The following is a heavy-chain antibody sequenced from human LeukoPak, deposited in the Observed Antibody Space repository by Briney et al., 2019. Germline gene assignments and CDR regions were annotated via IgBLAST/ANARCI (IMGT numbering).Heavy chain of an antibody. CDR2: IYYSGST. V-gene: IGHV4-61*01. CDR3: ARQGYSYGYLFDY. Sequence: SETLSLTCTVSSDSVSSGSHYWSWIRQPPGTGLEWIGYIYYSGSTNYNPSLKSRVTISVDTSKNQFSLKLSSVTAADTAVYYCARQGYSYGYLFDYWGQGTLVTVSS. D-gene: IGHD5-18*01. CDR1: SDSVSSGSHY. J-gene: IGHJ4*02.